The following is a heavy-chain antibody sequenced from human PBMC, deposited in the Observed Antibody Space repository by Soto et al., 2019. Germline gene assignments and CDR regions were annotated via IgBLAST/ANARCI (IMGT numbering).Heavy chain of an antibody. D-gene: IGHD3-10*01. CDR1: GFTFSGSA. J-gene: IGHJ4*02. Sequence: PGGSLSLSCAASGFTFSGSAMHWVRQASGKGLEWVGRIRSKANSYATAYAASVKGRFTISRDDSKNTAYLQMNTLKTEDTAVYYCSPRGDVSGSYYKAYWGQGTLVTVSS. CDR3: SPRGDVSGSYYKAY. V-gene: IGHV3-73*01. CDR2: IRSKANSYAT.